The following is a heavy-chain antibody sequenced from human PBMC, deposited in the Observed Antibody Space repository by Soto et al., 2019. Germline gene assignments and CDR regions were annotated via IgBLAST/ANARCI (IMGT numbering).Heavy chain of an antibody. CDR1: RLTFSNYA. D-gene: IGHD3-22*01. Sequence: GSLRLSCVISRLTFSNYALNWVRQAPGKGLEWIGYIYYSGSTNYNPSLKSRVTISVDTSKNQFSLKLTSVTAADTAVYYCVRAGDSSGYYHDYWGQGTLVTVSS. J-gene: IGHJ4*02. V-gene: IGHV4-59*01. CDR3: VRAGDSSGYYHDY. CDR2: IYYSGST.